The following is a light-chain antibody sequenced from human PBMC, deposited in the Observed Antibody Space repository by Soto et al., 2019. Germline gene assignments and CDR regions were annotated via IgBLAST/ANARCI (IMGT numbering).Light chain of an antibody. CDR2: DAS. V-gene: IGKV3-20*01. CDR3: QQDATAPQT. Sequence: IIFSNCPDTLTLSPGERATLSCRASLTVTNNYLAWYQQKAGQAPRLVIYDASTRATGIPDRFSASGSGTDFTLTISRLEPEDFAMYFCQQDATAPQTFGQGAKVDIK. CDR1: LTVTNNY. J-gene: IGKJ1*01.